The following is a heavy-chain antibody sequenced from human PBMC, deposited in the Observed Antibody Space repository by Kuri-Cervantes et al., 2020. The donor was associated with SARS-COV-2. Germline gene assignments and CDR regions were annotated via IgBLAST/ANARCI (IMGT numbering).Heavy chain of an antibody. V-gene: IGHV3-7*01. Sequence: GESLKISCAASGFTFDAFWMRWVRQAPGKGLEWLGNIKQDGSAKYYVVSVKGRFTISRDNSKNTLYLQMNSLRAEDTAVYYCARDEGSGSYFTFDYWGQGTLVTVSS. D-gene: IGHD3-10*01. CDR2: IKQDGSAK. J-gene: IGHJ4*02. CDR1: GFTFDAFW. CDR3: ARDEGSGSYFTFDY.